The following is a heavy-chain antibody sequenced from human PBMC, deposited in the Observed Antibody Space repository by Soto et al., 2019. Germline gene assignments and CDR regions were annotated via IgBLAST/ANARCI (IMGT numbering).Heavy chain of an antibody. J-gene: IGHJ4*02. CDR2: IYHSAST. D-gene: IGHD1-20*01. Sequence: QLQLQESGSGLVKPSQTLSLTCAVSGGSISSGGYSWSWIRQPPGKGLEWVGYIYHSASTYYNPSLKRRVTISVDRSQNQFSLKLSSATAAATAVYYCARGPPVFYWGQGTLVTVSS. CDR3: ARGPPVFY. V-gene: IGHV4-30-2*01. CDR1: GGSISSGGYS.